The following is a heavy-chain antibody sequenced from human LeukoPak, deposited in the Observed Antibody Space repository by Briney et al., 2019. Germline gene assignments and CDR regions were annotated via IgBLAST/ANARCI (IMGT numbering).Heavy chain of an antibody. CDR3: VRGTAGNYYDSSGFDY. Sequence: GGSLRLSCAASGFTFSSYAMNWVRQAPGKGLEWVSYISSSGSTIYYADSVRGRFTISRDNAKDSLYLQMNSLRVEDTAVYYCVRGTAGNYYDSSGFDYWGQGTLVTVS. CDR2: ISSSGSTI. V-gene: IGHV3-48*03. D-gene: IGHD3-22*01. J-gene: IGHJ4*02. CDR1: GFTFSSYA.